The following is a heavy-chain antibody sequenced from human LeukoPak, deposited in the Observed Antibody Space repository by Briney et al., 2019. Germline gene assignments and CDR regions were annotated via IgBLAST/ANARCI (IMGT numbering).Heavy chain of an antibody. CDR2: IKQDGSEK. CDR3: ASGKMGEAFDY. J-gene: IGHJ4*02. D-gene: IGHD3-16*01. V-gene: IGHV3-7*01. Sequence: GGSLRLSCAASGFTFSSYWVSWVRQAPGKGLEWVANIKQDGSEKYYVDSVKGRFTISRDNAKNSLYLQMNSLRAEDTAVYYCASGKMGEAFDYWGQGTLVTVSS. CDR1: GFTFSSYW.